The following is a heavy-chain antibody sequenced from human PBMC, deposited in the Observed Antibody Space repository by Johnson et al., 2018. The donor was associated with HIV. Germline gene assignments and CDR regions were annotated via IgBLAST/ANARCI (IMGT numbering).Heavy chain of an antibody. CDR2: ISYDGINK. J-gene: IGHJ3*01. Sequence: QMLLVESGGGVVQPGRSLRLSCAASGFTFSSYGMHWVRQAPGKGLEWVAVISYDGINKYYADSVKGRFTISRDNSKDTLYLQMHSLRPEDTALYYCARDPPYGGNPSAFDVWGQGTMVTVSS. CDR1: GFTFSSYG. D-gene: IGHD4-23*01. V-gene: IGHV3-30*03. CDR3: ARDPPYGGNPSAFDV.